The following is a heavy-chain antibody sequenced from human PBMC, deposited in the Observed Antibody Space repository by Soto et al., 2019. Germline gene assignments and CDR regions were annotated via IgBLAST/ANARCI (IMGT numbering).Heavy chain of an antibody. D-gene: IGHD4-4*01. Sequence: SETLSLTCTVSGGSISSGGYYWSWIRQHPGKGLEWIGYIYHSGSTYYNPSLNSRVTISVDTSKNQFSLKLSSVTAADTAVYYCARMTTVTIVGTNWGQGTLVTVSS. CDR2: IYHSGST. CDR1: GGSISSGGYY. J-gene: IGHJ4*02. V-gene: IGHV4-31*03. CDR3: ARMTTVTIVGTN.